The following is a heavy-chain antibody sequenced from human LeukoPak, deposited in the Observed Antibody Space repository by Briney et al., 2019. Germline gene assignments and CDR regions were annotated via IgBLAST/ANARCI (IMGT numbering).Heavy chain of an antibody. CDR1: GGSFSGYY. Sequence: PSETLSLTCAVYGGSFSGYYWSWIRQPPGKGLEWIGEINHSGSTNYNPSLKSRVTISVDTSKNQFSLKLSSVTAADTAVYYCARGQQWLVRLDYWGQGTLVTVSS. V-gene: IGHV4-34*01. CDR2: INHSGST. D-gene: IGHD6-19*01. J-gene: IGHJ4*02. CDR3: ARGQQWLVRLDY.